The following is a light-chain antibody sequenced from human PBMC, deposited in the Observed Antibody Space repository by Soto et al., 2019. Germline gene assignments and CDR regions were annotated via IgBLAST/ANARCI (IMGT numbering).Light chain of an antibody. CDR2: DNN. CDR3: HSYDVSLSGPV. CDR1: SSNIGAGYD. Sequence: QFVLTQPPSVSGAPGKRVTISCTGSSSNIGAGYDVHWYQQLPGTAPKVLIYDNNNRPSGVPDRFSGSKSGTSASLAITGLQAEDEADYYCHSYDVSLSGPVFGGGTKLTVL. V-gene: IGLV1-40*01. J-gene: IGLJ2*01.